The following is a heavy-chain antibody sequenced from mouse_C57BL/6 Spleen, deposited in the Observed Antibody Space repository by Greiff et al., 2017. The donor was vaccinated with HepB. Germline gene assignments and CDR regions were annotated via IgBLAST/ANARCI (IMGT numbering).Heavy chain of an antibody. Sequence: EVQVVESGGGLVQPGGSLSLSCAASGFTFTDYYMSWVRQPPGKALEWLGFIRNKANGYTTEYSASVKGRFTISRDNSQSILYLQMNALRAEDSATYYCARYDGSRMAYWGQGTLVTVSA. J-gene: IGHJ3*01. CDR3: ARYDGSRMAY. D-gene: IGHD1-1*01. V-gene: IGHV7-3*01. CDR1: GFTFTDYY. CDR2: IRNKANGYTT.